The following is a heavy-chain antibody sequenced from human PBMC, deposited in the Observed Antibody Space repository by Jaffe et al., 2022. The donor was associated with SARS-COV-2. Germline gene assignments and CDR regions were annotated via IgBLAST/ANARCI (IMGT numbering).Heavy chain of an antibody. CDR1: GFTFSSFA. V-gene: IGHV3-23*01. Sequence: EVQLLESGGGLAQPGESLRLSCAASGFTFSSFAMSWVRQAPGKGLEWVSSLTDSGDLTYYGDSVKGRFTISRDNSKSTLYLQMNSLRAEDSAVYYCAKYRKRTQPNFDYWGQGTLVTVSS. D-gene: IGHD3-16*02. CDR2: LTDSGDLT. J-gene: IGHJ4*02. CDR3: AKYRKRTQPNFDY.